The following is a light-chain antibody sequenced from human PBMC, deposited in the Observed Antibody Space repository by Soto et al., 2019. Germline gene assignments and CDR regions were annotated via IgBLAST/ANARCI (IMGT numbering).Light chain of an antibody. Sequence: EIVLTQSPGTLSLSPGERATLSCRASQSVSSSYLAWYQQKPGQAPRPLIYDASSRATGIPDRFSGSGSRTDFTLTISRLEPEDFALYYCHQYGSSPLTFGGGTKVEIK. J-gene: IGKJ4*01. CDR3: HQYGSSPLT. CDR1: QSVSSSY. V-gene: IGKV3-20*01. CDR2: DAS.